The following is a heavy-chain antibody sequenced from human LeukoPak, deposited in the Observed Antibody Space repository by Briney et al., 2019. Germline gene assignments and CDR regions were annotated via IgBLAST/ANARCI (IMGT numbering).Heavy chain of an antibody. J-gene: IGHJ3*02. CDR2: ISSIGST. CDR3: ARDPTTVTKGLDI. V-gene: IGHV4-59*11. CDR1: GGSISSHY. D-gene: IGHD4-17*01. Sequence: KPSETLSLTCTVSGGSISSHYWSWIRQPPGKGLEWIGYISSIGSTNYNPSLKSRVTISVDTSKNQFSLKLTSVTAADTAVYFCARDPTTVTKGLDIWGQGTTVTVSS.